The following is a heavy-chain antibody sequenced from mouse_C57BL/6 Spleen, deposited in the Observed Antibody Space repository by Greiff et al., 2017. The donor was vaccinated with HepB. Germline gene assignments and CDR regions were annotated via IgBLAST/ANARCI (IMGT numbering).Heavy chain of an antibody. D-gene: IGHD1-1*01. CDR2: ISSGSSTI. CDR1: GFTFSDYG. V-gene: IGHV5-17*01. CDR3: ARNDYYGSSYYFDY. Sequence: EVKLMESGGGLVKPGGSLKLSCAASGFTFSDYGMHWVRQAPEKGLEWVAYISSGSSTIYYADTVKGRFTISRDNAKNTLFLQMTSLRSEDTAMYYCARNDYYGSSYYFDYWGQGTTLTVSS. J-gene: IGHJ2*01.